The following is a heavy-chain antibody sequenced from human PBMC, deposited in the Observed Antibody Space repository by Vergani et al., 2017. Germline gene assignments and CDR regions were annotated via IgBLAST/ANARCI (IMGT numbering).Heavy chain of an antibody. V-gene: IGHV3-74*01. CDR1: GFSFSGYW. D-gene: IGHD5-12*01. J-gene: IGHJ5*01. CDR3: VRARCSGPCFMSNWFDS. CDR2: IKSDGSIT. Sequence: EVQLVESGGGLIHPGGSLRLSCEGSGFSFSGYWMHWVRQSPEKGLVWVSRIKSDGSITNYADSVKGLFTISRDNAKNTLYLEMNSLRGDDTAIYYLVRARCSGPCFMSNWFDSWGQGTLVTVSS.